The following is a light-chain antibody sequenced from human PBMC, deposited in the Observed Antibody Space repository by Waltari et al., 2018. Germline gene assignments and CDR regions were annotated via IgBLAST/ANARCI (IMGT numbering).Light chain of an antibody. J-gene: IGKJ1*01. CDR2: GAT. Sequence: DIQMTQSPSSLPASVGDRVTISCRASQRISSYLNWYQQKPGTAPRLLIYGATSLQSGVPSRFSGSGSGTDFTLTISSLQPEDFATYYCQQTYRTPRTFGQGTKVDI. CDR1: QRISSY. CDR3: QQTYRTPRT. V-gene: IGKV1-39*01.